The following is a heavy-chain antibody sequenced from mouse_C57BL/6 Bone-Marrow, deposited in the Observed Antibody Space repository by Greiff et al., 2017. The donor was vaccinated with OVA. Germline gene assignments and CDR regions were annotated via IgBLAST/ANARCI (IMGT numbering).Heavy chain of an antibody. J-gene: IGHJ3*01. CDR2: FDPENGDT. Sequence: EVQLQQSGAELVRPGASVTLSCTASGFNLKDDYMHWVKQRPEQGLEWIGWFDPENGDTEYASKFQGKATITADTSSNTAYLQLSSLTSEDTAVYYCTTGPNWGFAYWGQGTLVTVSA. D-gene: IGHD4-1*01. CDR1: GFNLKDDY. CDR3: TTGPNWGFAY. V-gene: IGHV14-4*01.